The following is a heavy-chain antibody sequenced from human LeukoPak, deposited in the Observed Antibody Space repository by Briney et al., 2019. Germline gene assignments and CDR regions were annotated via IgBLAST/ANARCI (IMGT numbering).Heavy chain of an antibody. V-gene: IGHV3-21*01. CDR2: ISTSNSYI. CDR3: ARDLGTVTHDY. CDR1: GFTFSDYH. D-gene: IGHD4-17*01. Sequence: GGSLRLSCVVSGFTFSDYHMNWVRQAPGKGLEWVSSISTSNSYIYYADSVKGRFTISRDNAKNSLYLQMSSLRAEDTAVYYCARDLGTVTHDYWGQGTLVIVSS. J-gene: IGHJ4*02.